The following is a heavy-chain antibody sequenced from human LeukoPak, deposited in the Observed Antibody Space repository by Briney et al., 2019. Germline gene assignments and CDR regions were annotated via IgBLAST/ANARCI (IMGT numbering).Heavy chain of an antibody. Sequence: GEALKTSRRGSGFLLTNYWIGWVRQMPGKGLEWRGIIFPRDSDTRYSPSFQGQVTISADKSISTAYLQGSSLKASDTAMYYCARRRRSGGSASGGDDYWGQGTLVTVSS. CDR2: IFPRDSDT. J-gene: IGHJ4*02. D-gene: IGHD1-26*01. CDR3: ARRRRSGGSASGGDDY. CDR1: GFLLTNYW. V-gene: IGHV5-51*01.